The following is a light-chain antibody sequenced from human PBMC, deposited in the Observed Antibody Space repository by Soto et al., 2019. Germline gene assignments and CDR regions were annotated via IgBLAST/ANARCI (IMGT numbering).Light chain of an antibody. CDR1: SSDVGGYNY. V-gene: IGLV2-14*01. CDR2: DVS. Sequence: QSALTQPASVSGSPGQSITISCTGTSSDVGGYNYVSWYQQHPGKAPKLMIYDVSNRPSGVSNRFSGSKSCNTASLTISGLQAEDEADYYGSSYTSSSTLVVFGGGTKLTVL. J-gene: IGLJ2*01. CDR3: SSYTSSSTLVV.